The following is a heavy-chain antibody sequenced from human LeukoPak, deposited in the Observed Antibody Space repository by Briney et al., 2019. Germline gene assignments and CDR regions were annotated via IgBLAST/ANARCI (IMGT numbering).Heavy chain of an antibody. V-gene: IGHV3-23*01. Sequence: GGSLRLSCAASGFTVSSNYMSWVRQAPGKGLEWVSAISGSGGSTYYADSVKGRFTISRDNSKNTLCLQMSSLRAEDTAVYYCAKHDSSGYPDYWGQGTLVTVSS. CDR1: GFTVSSNY. J-gene: IGHJ4*02. CDR2: ISGSGGST. D-gene: IGHD3-22*01. CDR3: AKHDSSGYPDY.